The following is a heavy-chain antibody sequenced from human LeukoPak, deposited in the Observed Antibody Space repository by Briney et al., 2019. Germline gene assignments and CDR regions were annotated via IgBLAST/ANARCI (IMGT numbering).Heavy chain of an antibody. Sequence: GGSLRLSCAASGFTFSSYWMSWVRQAPGEGLEWVAKINQDGTEKAYVDSVRGRFTISRDNAKNSLFLQMNSLRAEDTAVYYCARDKDDYGSGNHWFDPWGQGTLVTVSS. D-gene: IGHD3-10*01. CDR1: GFTFSSYW. CDR3: ARDKDDYGSGNHWFDP. V-gene: IGHV3-7*03. J-gene: IGHJ5*02. CDR2: INQDGTEK.